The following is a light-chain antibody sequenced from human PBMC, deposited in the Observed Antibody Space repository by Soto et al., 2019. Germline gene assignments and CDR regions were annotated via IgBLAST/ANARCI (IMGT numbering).Light chain of an antibody. J-gene: IGLJ1*01. CDR3: SSYTSSIYV. V-gene: IGLV2-14*01. Sequence: QSVLTQPPSASGSPGQSVTISCTGTSSDVGGYNYVSWYQQHPGKAPKLMIYDVSNRPSGVSNRFSGSKSGNTASLTISGLQAEDEADYYCSSYTSSIYVFGTGTKVTVL. CDR1: SSDVGGYNY. CDR2: DVS.